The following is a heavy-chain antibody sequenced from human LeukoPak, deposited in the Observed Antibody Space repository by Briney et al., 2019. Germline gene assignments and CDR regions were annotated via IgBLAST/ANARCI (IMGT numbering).Heavy chain of an antibody. CDR3: ARGDHTSGFDF. Sequence: GGSLRHSCAASGFTFSSYSMNWVRQAPGKGLEWVSSIGTSSRYIYYADSVKGRLTISRDNAKNSLYLQMNSLRAEDTAVYYCARGDHTSGFDFWGQGTLVTVSS. D-gene: IGHD6-19*01. J-gene: IGHJ4*02. CDR2: IGTSSRYI. V-gene: IGHV3-21*01. CDR1: GFTFSSYS.